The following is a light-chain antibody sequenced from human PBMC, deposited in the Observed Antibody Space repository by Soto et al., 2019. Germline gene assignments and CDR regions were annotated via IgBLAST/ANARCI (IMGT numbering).Light chain of an antibody. J-gene: IGLJ1*01. CDR2: EVN. CDR3: ASSTSDSLYV. Sequence: QSVLTQPASVSGSPGQSITISCTGTSSNVGSYKLVSWYQQHPGKAPKLMIFEVNKRPSGVSNRFSGSKSGNTASLTISALLAEDEADYFCASSTSDSLYVFGTGTKVTVL. CDR1: SSNVGSYKL. V-gene: IGLV2-14*02.